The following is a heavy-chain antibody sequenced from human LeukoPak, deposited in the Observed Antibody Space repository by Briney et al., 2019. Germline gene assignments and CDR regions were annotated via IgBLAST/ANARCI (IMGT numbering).Heavy chain of an antibody. CDR2: IYYSGST. CDR1: GGSISSSSYY. J-gene: IGHJ4*02. CDR3: ARYRRGGGKYYFDY. D-gene: IGHD3-16*01. Sequence: PSETLSLTCTASGGSISSSSYYWGWIRQPPGKGLEWIGSIYYSGSTYYNPSLKSRVTISVDTSKNQFSLKLSSVTAADTAVYYCARYRRGGGKYYFDYWGQGTLVTVSS. V-gene: IGHV4-39*01.